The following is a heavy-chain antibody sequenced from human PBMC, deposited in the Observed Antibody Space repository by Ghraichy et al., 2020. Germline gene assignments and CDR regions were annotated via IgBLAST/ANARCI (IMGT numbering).Heavy chain of an antibody. CDR2: IKQDGSEK. CDR3: ARHPDYYYYGMDV. Sequence: GGSLRLSCAASGFTFSSYWMSWVRQAPGKGLEWVANIKQDGSEKYYVDSVKGRFTISRDNAKNSLYLQMNSLRAEDTAVYYCARHPDYYYYGMDVWGQGTTVTVSS. J-gene: IGHJ6*02. CDR1: GFTFSSYW. V-gene: IGHV3-7*03.